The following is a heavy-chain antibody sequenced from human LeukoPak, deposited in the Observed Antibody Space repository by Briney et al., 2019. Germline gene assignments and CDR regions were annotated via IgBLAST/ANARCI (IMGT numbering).Heavy chain of an antibody. V-gene: IGHV1-69*04. CDR3: ARDRRWNTNWFDP. J-gene: IGHJ5*02. CDR2: IIPILGIA. Sequence: SVKVSCKASGGTFSSYAISWVRQAPGQGLEWMGRIIPILGIANYAQKFQGRVTITADKSTGTAYMELSSLRSEDTAVYYCARDRRWNTNWFDPWGQGTLVTVSS. CDR1: GGTFSSYA. D-gene: IGHD1/OR15-1a*01.